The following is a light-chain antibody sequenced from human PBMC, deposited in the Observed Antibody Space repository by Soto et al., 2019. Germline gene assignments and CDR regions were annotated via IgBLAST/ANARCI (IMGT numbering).Light chain of an antibody. J-gene: IGKJ5*01. CDR2: GAS. CDR1: QDIGSW. Sequence: DIQMTQSPSSVSASVGDRVTITCRASQDIGSWLAWYQQKPGKAPDLLIYGASSLQSGVPSRFYGSGSGTDFTLNSSSLQPEDFATYYCQQGGSFPITFGQGTRLEIK. V-gene: IGKV1-12*01. CDR3: QQGGSFPIT.